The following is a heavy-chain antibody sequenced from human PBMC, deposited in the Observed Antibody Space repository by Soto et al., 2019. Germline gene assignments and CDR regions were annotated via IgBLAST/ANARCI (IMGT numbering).Heavy chain of an antibody. CDR3: ASALWDPVLATTNFDY. CDR1: GFTFSSYG. V-gene: IGHV3-33*01. D-gene: IGHD5-12*01. CDR2: IGYNGNRI. J-gene: IGHJ4*02. Sequence: QVQLVESGGDVVQPGKSLRLSCAASGFTFSSYGMHWVRQAPGKGLEWVAMIGYNGNRINYADSVKGRFTISRDSSKNTLYLQMNSLRAEDSDMYYCASALWDPVLATTNFDYWGQGTLVSVSS.